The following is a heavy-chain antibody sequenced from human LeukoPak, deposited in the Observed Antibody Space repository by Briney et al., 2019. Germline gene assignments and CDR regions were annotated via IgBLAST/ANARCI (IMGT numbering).Heavy chain of an antibody. V-gene: IGHV3-23*01. D-gene: IGHD6-13*01. Sequence: GGSLTLSCAASRFTFSNFAMSWVRQAPGKGLEWVSTITASGDHTHYSGSVKGRFTISRDNSKNTLCLQMNSLRAEDTAVYYCAKEINGMAAASSWGQGTLVTVSS. CDR3: AKEINGMAAASS. J-gene: IGHJ5*02. CDR1: RFTFSNFA. CDR2: ITASGDHT.